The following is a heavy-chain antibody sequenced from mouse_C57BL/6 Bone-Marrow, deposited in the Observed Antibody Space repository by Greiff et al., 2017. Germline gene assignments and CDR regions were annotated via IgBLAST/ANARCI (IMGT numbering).Heavy chain of an antibody. J-gene: IGHJ3*01. Sequence: VLLQQSGAGLVRPGASVTLSCTASGFTFTDYEMHWVQQTPVHGLEWIGAIDPDTGGTSYNQTFKGKAILTADKSSSTAYMQLRSLTSEDSAVYYCTGRGYDFWFANWGKGTLVTVSA. CDR2: IDPDTGGT. CDR1: GFTFTDYE. CDR3: TGRGYDFWFAN. V-gene: IGHV1-15*01. D-gene: IGHD2-2*01.